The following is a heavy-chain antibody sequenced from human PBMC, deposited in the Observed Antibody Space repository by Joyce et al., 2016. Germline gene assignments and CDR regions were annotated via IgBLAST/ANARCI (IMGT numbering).Heavy chain of an antibody. CDR1: GFTFSHDA. D-gene: IGHD3-16*02. Sequence: QVQLVASGGGVVQPGTSLELSCAASGFTFSHDAIHWVRQAPGKRLEWVATISFDGSHQYYEDSVSGRFSVSRDNSKNTLFLQMNRLTTEDTALYYCARDRGFLGELSFFDFWGQGTLVTVSS. J-gene: IGHJ4*02. CDR2: ISFDGSHQ. V-gene: IGHV3-30*14. CDR3: ARDRGFLGELSFFDF.